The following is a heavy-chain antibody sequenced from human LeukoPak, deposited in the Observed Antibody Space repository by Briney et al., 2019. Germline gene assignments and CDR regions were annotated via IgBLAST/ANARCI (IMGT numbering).Heavy chain of an antibody. CDR2: ISYDGSNK. CDR1: GFTFSNAW. J-gene: IGHJ6*02. CDR3: ASPVYGGYYYGMDV. Sequence: GGSLRLSCAASGFTFSNAWMNWVRQAPGKGLEWVAVISYDGSNKYYADSVKGRFTISRDNSKNTLYLQMNSLRAEDTAVYYCASPVYGGYYYGMDVWGQGTTVTVSS. D-gene: IGHD4/OR15-4a*01. V-gene: IGHV3-30*03.